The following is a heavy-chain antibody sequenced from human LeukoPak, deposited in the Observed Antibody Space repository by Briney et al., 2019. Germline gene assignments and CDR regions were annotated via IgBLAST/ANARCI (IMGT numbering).Heavy chain of an antibody. CDR2: ISYDGSNK. V-gene: IGHV3-30-3*01. CDR1: GFTFSSYA. Sequence: PGGSLRLSCAASGFTFSSYAMPWVRQAPGKGLEWVAVISYDGSNKYYADSVKGRFTISRDNSKNTLYLQMNSLRAEDTAVYYCARDLEGLGELPVTTWGQGTLVTVSS. CDR3: ARDLEGLGELPVTT. J-gene: IGHJ5*02. D-gene: IGHD3-10*01.